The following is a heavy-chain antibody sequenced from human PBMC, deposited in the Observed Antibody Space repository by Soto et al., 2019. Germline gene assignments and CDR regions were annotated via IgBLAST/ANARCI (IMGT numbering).Heavy chain of an antibody. V-gene: IGHV1-69*13. J-gene: IGHJ6*02. CDR3: ARERSVGYCITTTCPKPFYYYAMDV. D-gene: IGHD2-2*01. CDR2: IIPVFGTP. CDR1: VGTFTNYA. Sequence: SVKVFCKASVGTFTNYAFSWVRQAPGQGLEWMGGIIPVFGTPDYAQKFQGRVTITADESTRTASMELSSLRSDDTAVYYCARERSVGYCITTTCPKPFYYYAMDVWGQGTTVTVSS.